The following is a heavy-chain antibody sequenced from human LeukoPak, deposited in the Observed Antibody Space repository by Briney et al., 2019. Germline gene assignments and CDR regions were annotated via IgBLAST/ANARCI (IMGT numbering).Heavy chain of an antibody. CDR3: ARTYYGDYYYYYMDV. Sequence: PSETLSLTCTVSGGSNSSYYWSWVRQPPGKGLEWIGYIYYSGSTNYNPSLKSRVTISVDTYKNQFSLKLSSVTAADTAVYYCARTYYGDYYYYYMDVWGKGTTVTVSS. CDR2: IYYSGST. V-gene: IGHV4-59*01. CDR1: GGSNSSYY. D-gene: IGHD4-17*01. J-gene: IGHJ6*03.